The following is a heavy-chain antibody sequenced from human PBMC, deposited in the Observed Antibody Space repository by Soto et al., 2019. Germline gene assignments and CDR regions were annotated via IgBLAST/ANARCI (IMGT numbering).Heavy chain of an antibody. J-gene: IGHJ4*02. Sequence: EVQLVESGGGLVKPGGSLRLSCTASGFIFSSFSMNWVRQAPGQGLEWVSSINSNSGYIYDADSVKGRFTISRDNAKNSLYLQMNSLRAEYTAVYYCARASDTYFDIHYWGQGTPVTVSS. CDR3: ARASDTYFDIHY. V-gene: IGHV3-21*01. CDR1: GFIFSSFS. D-gene: IGHD3-22*01. CDR2: INSNSGYI.